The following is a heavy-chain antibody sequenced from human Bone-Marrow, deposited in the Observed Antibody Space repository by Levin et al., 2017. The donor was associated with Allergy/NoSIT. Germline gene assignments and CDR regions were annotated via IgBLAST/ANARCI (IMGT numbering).Heavy chain of an antibody. J-gene: IGHJ4*02. CDR2: IYSFGST. Sequence: SCVVSGFTISNNYMSWVRQASGKGLEWVAVIYSFGSTNYADSVKGRFTISRANSENTLYLQMNSLRAEDTAIYYSARLDFNYGSYYWGQGTLVTVSS. CDR1: GFTISNNY. D-gene: IGHD3-10*01. V-gene: IGHV3-66*04. CDR3: ARLDFNYGSYY.